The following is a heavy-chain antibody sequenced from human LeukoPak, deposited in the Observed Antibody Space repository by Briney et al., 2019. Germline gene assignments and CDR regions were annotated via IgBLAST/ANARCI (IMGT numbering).Heavy chain of an antibody. D-gene: IGHD5-24*01. J-gene: IGHJ5*02. CDR2: IKGDEITT. V-gene: IGHV3-74*01. CDR1: GFAFSQHW. Sequence: GGSLRLSCAASGFAFSQHWMYWVRQAPGKGLVWVSRIKGDEITTNYAAFVEGRFTISRDNAKNTMYLQMNSLRAEDTAVYYCARSLATAVNCFDPWGQGTLVTVSS. CDR3: ARSLATAVNCFDP.